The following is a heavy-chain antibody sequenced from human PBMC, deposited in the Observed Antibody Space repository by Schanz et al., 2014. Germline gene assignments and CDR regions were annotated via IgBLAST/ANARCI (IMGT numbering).Heavy chain of an antibody. Sequence: PGGSLRLSCAASGFNFSDYAMCWVRQAPGKGLEWVSAISGGGGTTYYTDSVKGRFTISRDNSKSTLYLQMNSLRAEDTAVYYCARVKYCTITRCYRTETEGIYYMDVWGKGTTVTVSS. J-gene: IGHJ6*03. CDR1: GFNFSDYA. V-gene: IGHV3-23*01. CDR2: ISGGGGTT. D-gene: IGHD2-2*01. CDR3: ARVKYCTITRCYRTETEGIYYMDV.